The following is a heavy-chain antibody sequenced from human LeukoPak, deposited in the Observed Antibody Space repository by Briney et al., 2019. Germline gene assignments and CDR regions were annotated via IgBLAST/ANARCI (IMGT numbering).Heavy chain of an antibody. CDR1: GGSISSSNW. CDR2: IYHSGST. V-gene: IGHV4-4*02. D-gene: IGHD6-19*01. J-gene: IGHJ6*02. CDR3: GREGSAMAGYGMDV. Sequence: PSETLSLTCAVSGGSISSSNWWSWVRQPPGKGLEWIGEIYHSGSTNYNPSLKSRVTISVDTSKDQFSLKLSSVTAADTAVYYCGREGSAMAGYGMDVWGQGTTVTVSS.